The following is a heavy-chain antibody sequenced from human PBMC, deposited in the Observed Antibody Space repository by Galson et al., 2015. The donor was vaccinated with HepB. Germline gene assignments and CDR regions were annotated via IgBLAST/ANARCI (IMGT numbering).Heavy chain of an antibody. Sequence: SLRLSCAASGFTFSSYAMSWVRQAPGKGLEWVSAISGSGGSTYYADSVKGRFTISRDNSKNTLYLQMNSLRAEDTAVYYCANQLVEVRGVHDYWGQGTLVTVSS. D-gene: IGHD3-10*01. CDR1: GFTFSSYA. CDR2: ISGSGGST. V-gene: IGHV3-23*01. J-gene: IGHJ4*02. CDR3: ANQLVEVRGVHDY.